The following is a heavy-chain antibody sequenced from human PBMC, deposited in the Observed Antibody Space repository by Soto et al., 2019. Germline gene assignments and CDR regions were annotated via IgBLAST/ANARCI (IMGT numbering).Heavy chain of an antibody. D-gene: IGHD4-4*01. V-gene: IGHV4-4*07. J-gene: IGHJ6*04. CDR1: GGSLRSYY. CDR3: ARSTVTTSYDYYGMDV. CDR2: IYTSGST. Sequence: SEILPLTCTVTGGSLRSYYWSWLRQPAGKGLEWIGRIYTSGSTNYNPSLKSRVTMSVDTSKNQFSLKLSSVTAADTAVYYCARSTVTTSYDYYGMDVWGKGTTGNVSS.